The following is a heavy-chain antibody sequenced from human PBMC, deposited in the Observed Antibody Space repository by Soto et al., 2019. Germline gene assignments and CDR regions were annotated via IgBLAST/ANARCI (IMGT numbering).Heavy chain of an antibody. CDR3: ARERGGGFGDV. J-gene: IGHJ6*02. CDR2: ITSDGSST. D-gene: IGHD3-10*01. CDR1: GFTFSTYY. V-gene: IGHV3-74*01. Sequence: EVQLVESGGGLVQPGGSLRLSCAASGFTFSTYYMNWVRQAPGKGLVWVARITSDGSSTTYADSVKGRFTISRDNAKITLYLHMNSLRAEDTAVYSCARERGGGFGDVWGQGTTVTVSS.